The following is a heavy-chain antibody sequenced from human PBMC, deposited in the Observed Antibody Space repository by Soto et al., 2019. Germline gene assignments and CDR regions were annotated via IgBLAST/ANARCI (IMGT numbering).Heavy chain of an antibody. CDR3: ARNGNSGSYNYYYGMDV. CDR1: GYTFTSYG. CDR2: ISAYNGNT. J-gene: IGHJ6*02. Sequence: ASVKVSCKASGYTFTSYGISWVRQAPGQGLEWMGWISAYNGNTKYAQKLQGRVTITRDTSASTAYMELSSLRSEDTAVYYCARNGNSGSYNYYYGMDVWGQGTTVTVSS. V-gene: IGHV1-18*01. D-gene: IGHD1-26*01.